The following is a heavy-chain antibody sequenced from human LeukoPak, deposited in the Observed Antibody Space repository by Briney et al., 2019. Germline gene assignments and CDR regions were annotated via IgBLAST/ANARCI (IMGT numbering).Heavy chain of an antibody. J-gene: IGHJ4*02. Sequence: NHSGSTNYNPSLKSRVTISVDTAKNQFSLKLSSVTAADTAVYYCARQTGSGLFILPGGQGTLVTVSS. CDR2: NHSGST. CDR3: ARQTGSGLFILP. V-gene: IGHV4-34*01. D-gene: IGHD3/OR15-3a*01.